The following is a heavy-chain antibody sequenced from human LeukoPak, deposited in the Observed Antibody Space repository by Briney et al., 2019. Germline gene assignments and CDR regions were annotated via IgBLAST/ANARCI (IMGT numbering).Heavy chain of an antibody. D-gene: IGHD2/OR15-2a*01. CDR1: GGSISSSSYY. CDR3: ARDLLANFDY. V-gene: IGHV4-39*07. J-gene: IGHJ4*02. CDR2: IYYSGST. Sequence: SETLSLTCTVSGGSISSSSYYWGWIRQPPGKGLGWIGSIYYSGSTYYNPSLKSRVTISVDTSKNQFSLKLSSVTAADTAVYYCARDLLANFDYWGQGTLVTVSS.